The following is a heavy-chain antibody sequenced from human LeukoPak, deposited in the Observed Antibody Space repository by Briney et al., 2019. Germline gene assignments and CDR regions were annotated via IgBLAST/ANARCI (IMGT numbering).Heavy chain of an antibody. V-gene: IGHV3-23*01. CDR2: ISGGGGST. CDR1: GFTFSSYA. J-gene: IGHJ5*02. D-gene: IGHD6-6*01. CDR3: AKDSLSSIAARPGNWFDP. Sequence: GGSLRLSCAASGFTFSSYAMSWVRQAPGKGLEWVSAISGGGGSTYYADSVKGRFTISRDNSKNTLYLQMNSLRAEDTAVYYCAKDSLSSIAARPGNWFDPWGQGTLVTVSS.